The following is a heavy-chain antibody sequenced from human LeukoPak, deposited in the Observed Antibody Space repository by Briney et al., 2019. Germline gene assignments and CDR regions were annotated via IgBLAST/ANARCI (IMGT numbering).Heavy chain of an antibody. CDR3: ARDWFHYDFWSGYPEDAFDI. Sequence: GGSLRLSCAASEFTFSSYSMNWVRQAPGKGLEWVSYISSSSSTIYYADSVKGRFTISRDNAKNSLYLQMNSLRAEDTAVYYCARDWFHYDFWSGYPEDAFDIWGQGTMVTVSS. CDR1: EFTFSSYS. CDR2: ISSSSSTI. D-gene: IGHD3-3*01. V-gene: IGHV3-48*01. J-gene: IGHJ3*02.